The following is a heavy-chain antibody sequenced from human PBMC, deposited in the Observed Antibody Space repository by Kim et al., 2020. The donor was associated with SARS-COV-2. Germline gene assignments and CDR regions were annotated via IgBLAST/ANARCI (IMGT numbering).Heavy chain of an antibody. J-gene: IGHJ4*02. D-gene: IGHD3-10*01. Sequence: VKSRFNIARDKSKNTLYRQMNSLRAEDTAIYYCAKTLWFGELFRIGGFDYWGQGTLVTVSS. V-gene: IGHV3-23*01. CDR3: AKTLWFGELFRIGGFDY.